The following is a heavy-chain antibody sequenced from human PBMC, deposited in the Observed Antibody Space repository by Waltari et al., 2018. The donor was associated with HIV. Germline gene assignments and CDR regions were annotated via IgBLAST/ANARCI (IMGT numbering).Heavy chain of an antibody. J-gene: IGHJ6*02. Sequence: EVQLLESGGGLVQPGGSLRLSCVASGVTFRNYGMTWVRQAPGKGLEWVSGRSGICGSTHYADSVKCRFTISRDNSKDTLYLQMNTLRAEYTAVYYCAIQHNPLHNYYYGMDVWCQGTTVTVSS. V-gene: IGHV3-23*01. CDR3: AIQHNPLHNYYYGMDV. CDR2: RSGICGST. D-gene: IGHD1-1*01. CDR1: GVTFRNYG.